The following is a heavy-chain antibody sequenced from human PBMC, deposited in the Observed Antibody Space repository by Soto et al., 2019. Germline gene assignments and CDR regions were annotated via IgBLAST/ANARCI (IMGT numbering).Heavy chain of an antibody. CDR3: ASSLLVGYGLEGESD. D-gene: IGHD5-18*01. J-gene: IGHJ4*02. CDR2: ISAYNGNT. V-gene: IGHV1-18*01. Sequence: QVQLLQSGAEVKKPGASVKVSCKASGYTFTSYGISWVRQAPGQGLEWMGWISAYNGNTNYAQKLQGRVTMTTDTSTSTAYMERRSLRSDDTAVYYCASSLLVGYGLEGESDWGQGTLVTVSS. CDR1: GYTFTSYG.